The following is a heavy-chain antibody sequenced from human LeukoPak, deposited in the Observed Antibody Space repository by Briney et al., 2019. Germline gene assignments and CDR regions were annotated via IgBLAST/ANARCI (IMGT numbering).Heavy chain of an antibody. CDR3: ARGPTISETGYFDY. V-gene: IGHV4-34*01. CDR2: VNHRGDT. D-gene: IGHD1-1*01. J-gene: IGHJ4*03. CDR1: GGSFTVYY. Sequence: PSETLSLTCAVYGGSFTVYYWSWIRQSPGKGLQWIAEVNHRGDTNYNPSVKGRVTISVDTSKNQFSLKVTSLTAADTAVYYCARGPTISETGYFDYWGQGTLVTVSS.